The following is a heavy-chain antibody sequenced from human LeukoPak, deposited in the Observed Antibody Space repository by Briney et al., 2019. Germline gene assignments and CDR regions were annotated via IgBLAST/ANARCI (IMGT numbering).Heavy chain of an antibody. Sequence: ASVKVSCKASGYTFTDYYLHWVRQAPGQGLEWMGWINPTSGGTNFAQKFQGRVTVTRDTSIGTAYMELSGLRSDDTAVYYCARDCSSTSCYTSYWGQGTLVTVSS. J-gene: IGHJ4*02. V-gene: IGHV1-2*02. CDR1: GYTFTDYY. CDR3: ARDCSSTSCYTSY. D-gene: IGHD2-2*02. CDR2: INPTSGGT.